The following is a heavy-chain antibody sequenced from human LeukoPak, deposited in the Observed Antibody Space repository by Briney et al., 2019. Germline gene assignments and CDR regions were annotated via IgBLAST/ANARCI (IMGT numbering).Heavy chain of an antibody. CDR3: AIDPDYGGNYYFDY. J-gene: IGHJ4*02. V-gene: IGHV3-7*01. D-gene: IGHD4-23*01. CDR2: IKQDGSEK. CDR1: GFTLSSYW. Sequence: PGASLRLSCAASGFTLSSYWMSWVRQAPGKGLEWVANIKQDGSEKYYVDSVRGRFTISRDNAKNSLYLQMNSLRAEDTAVYYCAIDPDYGGNYYFDYWGQGTLVTVSS.